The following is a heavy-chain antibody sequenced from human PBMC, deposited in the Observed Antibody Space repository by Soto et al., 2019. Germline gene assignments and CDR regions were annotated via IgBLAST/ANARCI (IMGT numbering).Heavy chain of an antibody. Sequence: ASVKVSCKASGYTFTTYGISWVRQAPGQGLEWMGWISTYNGNTQFAQKFQGRVTITTDTSTSTAYMELRSLTSDYTAVYYCARDWSAEVLPDYWGQGTLVTVSS. J-gene: IGHJ4*02. CDR3: ARDWSAEVLPDY. CDR2: ISTYNGNT. CDR1: GYTFTTYG. D-gene: IGHD3-10*01. V-gene: IGHV1-18*01.